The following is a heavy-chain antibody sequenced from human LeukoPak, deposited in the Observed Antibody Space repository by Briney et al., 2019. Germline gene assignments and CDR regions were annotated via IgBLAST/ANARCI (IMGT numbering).Heavy chain of an antibody. Sequence: GTSVKVSCKASGFTFTSSAMQWVRQARGQRLEWIGWIVVGSGNTNYAQKFQERVTITRDMSTSTAYMELSSLRSEDTAVYYCAAEPVRGGYYYMDVWGTGTTVTVSS. J-gene: IGHJ6*03. D-gene: IGHD3-16*01. CDR3: AAEPVRGGYYYMDV. CDR1: GFTFTSSA. V-gene: IGHV1-58*02. CDR2: IVVGSGNT.